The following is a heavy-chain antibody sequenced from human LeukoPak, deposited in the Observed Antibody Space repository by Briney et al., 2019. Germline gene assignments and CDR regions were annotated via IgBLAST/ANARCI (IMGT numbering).Heavy chain of an antibody. D-gene: IGHD3-10*01. CDR3: ARAEGSGSGAYTLDY. CDR2: IYTSGTT. J-gene: IGHJ4*02. Sequence: SQTLSLTCTVSGGSTINYFRSWIRQPAGRGLEWIGHIYTSGTTHYNPSLKNRVTISLDTSKSQFSLQLNSVTAADSAVYYCARAEGSGSGAYTLDYWGQGILVTVSS. CDR1: GGSTINYF. V-gene: IGHV4-4*07.